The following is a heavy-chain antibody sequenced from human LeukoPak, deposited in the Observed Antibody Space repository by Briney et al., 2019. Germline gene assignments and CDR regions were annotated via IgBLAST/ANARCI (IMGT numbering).Heavy chain of an antibody. D-gene: IGHD2-15*01. CDR2: ISGSGGST. Sequence: GGSLRLSCAASGSTVSSTYMSWVRQAPGKGLEWVSAISGSGGSTYYADSVKGRFTISRDNSKNTLYLQMNSLRAEDTAVYYCAKLWVVALIEGWGQGTLVTVSS. V-gene: IGHV3-23*01. CDR1: GSTVSSTY. J-gene: IGHJ4*02. CDR3: AKLWVVALIEG.